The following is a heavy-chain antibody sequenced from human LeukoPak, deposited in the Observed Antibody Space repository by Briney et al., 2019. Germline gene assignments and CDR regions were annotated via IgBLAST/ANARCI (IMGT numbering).Heavy chain of an antibody. D-gene: IGHD2-2*01. CDR3: AREGYCSSTSCYSYYYYYMDV. Sequence: ASVKVSCKASGYTFTSYAMNWVRQAPGQGLEWMGWINTNTGNPTYAQGFTGRFVFSLDTSVSTAYLQISSLKAEDTAVYYCAREGYCSSTSCYSYYYYYMDVWGKGTTVTVSS. J-gene: IGHJ6*03. CDR2: INTNTGNP. CDR1: GYTFTSYA. V-gene: IGHV7-4-1*02.